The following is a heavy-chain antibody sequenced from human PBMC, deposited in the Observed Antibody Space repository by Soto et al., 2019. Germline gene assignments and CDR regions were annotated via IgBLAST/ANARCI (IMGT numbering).Heavy chain of an antibody. CDR3: ERHSNSARYYWDSDI. J-gene: IGHJ3*02. D-gene: IGHD1-26*01. CDR1: GYTFTNCS. CDR2: IYPDDSDT. Sequence: GDPLNSSGKSSGYTFTNCSTFYVRHMPGKGLGWMGIIYPDDSDTRYSPSFQGQVTISADNSISTAYLQWSSLKASDTAMYYCERHSNSARYYWDSDIWG. V-gene: IGHV5-51*01.